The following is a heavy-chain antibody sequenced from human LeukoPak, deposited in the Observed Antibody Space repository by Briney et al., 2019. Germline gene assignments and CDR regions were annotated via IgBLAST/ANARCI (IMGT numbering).Heavy chain of an antibody. J-gene: IGHJ6*03. CDR1: GGSFSGYY. CDR2: IYYSGST. V-gene: IGHV4-59*01. Sequence: SETLSLTCAVYGGSFSGYYWSWIRQPPGKGLEWIGYIYYSGSTNYNPSLKSRVTISVDTSKNQFSLKLSSVTAADTAVYYCARVALTTVTTPEIYYYYYMDVWGKGTTVTVSS. D-gene: IGHD4-17*01. CDR3: ARVALTTVTTPEIYYYYYMDV.